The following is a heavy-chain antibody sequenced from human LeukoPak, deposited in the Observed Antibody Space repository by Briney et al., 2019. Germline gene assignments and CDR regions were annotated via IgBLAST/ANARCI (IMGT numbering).Heavy chain of an antibody. CDR2: ISSSSTI. D-gene: IGHD4-17*01. J-gene: IGHJ4*02. CDR1: GFTFSSYS. V-gene: IGHV3-48*02. Sequence: GGSLRLSRAASGFTFSSYSMNWVRQAPGKGLEWVSYISSSSTIYYADSVKGRFTISRDNAKNSLYLQMNSLRDEDTAVYYCARDGDLLDYWGQGTLVTVSS. CDR3: ARDGDLLDY.